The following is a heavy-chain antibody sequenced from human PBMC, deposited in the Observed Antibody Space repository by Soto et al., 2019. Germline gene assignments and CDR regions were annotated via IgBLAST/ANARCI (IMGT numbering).Heavy chain of an antibody. CDR3: ARGKRWLQFLRPTNWYFDL. V-gene: IGHV1-2*04. D-gene: IGHD5-12*01. Sequence: ASVKVSCKASGYTFTGYYMHWVRQAPGQGLEWMGWINPNSGGTNYAQKFQGWVTMTRDTSISTAYMELSRLRSDDTAVYYCARGKRWLQFLRPTNWYFDLWGRGTLVTVSS. CDR1: GYTFTGYY. CDR2: INPNSGGT. J-gene: IGHJ2*01.